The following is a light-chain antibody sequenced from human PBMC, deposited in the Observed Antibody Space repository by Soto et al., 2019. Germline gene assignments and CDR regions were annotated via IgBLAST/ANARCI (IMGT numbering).Light chain of an antibody. CDR2: DVT. CDR3: CSYAATYTGV. Sequence: QSVLTQPRSVSGSPGQSVTISCTGTSSDVGGYNYVSWYQQHPGRAPKLMIYDVTKRPSGVPDRFSGSKSGNTASLTISGLQAEDEADYYCCSYAATYTGVFGGGTKVTVL. V-gene: IGLV2-11*01. CDR1: SSDVGGYNY. J-gene: IGLJ3*02.